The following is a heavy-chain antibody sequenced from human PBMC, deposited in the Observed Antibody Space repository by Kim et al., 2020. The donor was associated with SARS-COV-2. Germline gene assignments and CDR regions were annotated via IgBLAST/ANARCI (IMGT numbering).Heavy chain of an antibody. CDR1: GFTFSSYS. CDR3: AREGSYYYDSSGPTDFDY. CDR2: ISSSSSTI. V-gene: IGHV3-48*04. D-gene: IGHD3-22*01. Sequence: GGSLRLSCAASGFTFSSYSMNWVRQAPGKGLEWVSYISSSSSTIYYADSVKGRFTISRDNAKNSLYLQMNSLRAEDTAVYYCAREGSYYYDSSGPTDFDYWGQGTLVTVSS. J-gene: IGHJ4*02.